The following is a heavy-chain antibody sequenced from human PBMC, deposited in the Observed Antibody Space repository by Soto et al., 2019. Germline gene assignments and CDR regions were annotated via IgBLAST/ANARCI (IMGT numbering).Heavy chain of an antibody. CDR2: ISYSGTT. CDR1: GGSISSGGYY. J-gene: IGHJ4*02. D-gene: IGHD3-22*01. Sequence: QVQLQESGPGLVKPSQTLSLTCTVSGGSISSGGYYWSWIRQHPGKGLEWIGYISYSGTTYYNPSLESRVTISVDPSKNQFSLKLSSVTAADTAVYYCARDALSRDSIWGQGTLVTVSS. V-gene: IGHV4-31*03. CDR3: ARDALSRDSI.